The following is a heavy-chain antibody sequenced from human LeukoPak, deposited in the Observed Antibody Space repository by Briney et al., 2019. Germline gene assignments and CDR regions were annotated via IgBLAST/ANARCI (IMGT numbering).Heavy chain of an antibody. CDR1: GGSFSGYY. J-gene: IGHJ5*02. CDR2: INHSGST. D-gene: IGHD3-10*01. Sequence: SETLSLTCAVYGGSFSGYYWSWVRRPPGKGLEWIGEINHSGSTNYNPSLKSRVTISVDTSKNQFSLKLSSVTAADTAVYYCARVKYYYGSGSYLRGGFDPWGQGTLVTVSS. CDR3: ARVKYYYGSGSYLRGGFDP. V-gene: IGHV4-34*01.